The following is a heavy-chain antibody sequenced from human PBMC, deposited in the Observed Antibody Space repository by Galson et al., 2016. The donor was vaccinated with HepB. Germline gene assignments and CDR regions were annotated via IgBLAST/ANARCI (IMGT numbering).Heavy chain of an antibody. CDR3: ARGIYDSTGYYADY. CDR2: VSGSGSST. V-gene: IGHV3-23*01. Sequence: SLRLSCAASGFTFSTYAMSWVRQGPGKGLEWVSGVSGSGSSTDYADSVKGRFTISRDNSKNTLYLQMNSLRAEDTAVYYCARGIYDSTGYYADYWGQGTLVTVSS. J-gene: IGHJ4*02. CDR1: GFTFSTYA. D-gene: IGHD3-22*01.